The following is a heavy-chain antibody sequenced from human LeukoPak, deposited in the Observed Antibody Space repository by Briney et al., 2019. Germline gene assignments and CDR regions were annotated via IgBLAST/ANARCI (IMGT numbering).Heavy chain of an antibody. CDR2: IYYSGST. Sequence: SETLSLTCTVSGGSISSGGYYWSWIRQHPGKGLEWIGYIYYSGSTYYNPSLKSRVTISVDTSKNQFPLKLSSVTAADTAVYYCARSLGDYYYYYGMDVWGQGTTVTVSS. CDR1: GGSISSGGYY. CDR3: ARSLGDYYYYYGMDV. J-gene: IGHJ6*02. V-gene: IGHV4-31*03.